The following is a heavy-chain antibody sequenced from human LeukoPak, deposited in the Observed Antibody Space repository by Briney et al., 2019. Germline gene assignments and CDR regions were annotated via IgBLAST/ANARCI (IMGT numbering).Heavy chain of an antibody. D-gene: IGHD4-23*01. CDR1: GFLFSNSW. Sequence: GGSLRLSCEASGFLFSNSWMSWVRQAPGKGLEWVANMNQDGSERNYVDSVNGRLTISRDNAKGSLYLQMNGLRAEATAVYFCVKDRGYSTFDYWGQGTLVTVSS. CDR3: VKDRGYSTFDY. CDR2: MNQDGSER. J-gene: IGHJ4*02. V-gene: IGHV3-7*03.